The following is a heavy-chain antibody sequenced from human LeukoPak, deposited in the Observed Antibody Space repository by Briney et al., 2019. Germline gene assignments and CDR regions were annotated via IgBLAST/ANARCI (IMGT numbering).Heavy chain of an antibody. CDR3: ARCMSELDYGDYAYYYHMDV. V-gene: IGHV4-61*09. CDR2: FYSSART. J-gene: IGHJ6*04. Sequence: PSETLSLTCTVSGDSLTSGSRYWSWIRQPAGKGLEWIGHFYSSARTTYNPSLESRVTISGDTAKNQFSLKLDSVTAADTAVYFCARCMSELDYGDYAYYYHMDVWGKGTTVTVSS. CDR1: GDSLTSGSRY. D-gene: IGHD4-17*01.